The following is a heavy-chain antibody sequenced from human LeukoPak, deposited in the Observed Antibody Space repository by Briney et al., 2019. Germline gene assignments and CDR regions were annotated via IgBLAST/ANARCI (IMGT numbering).Heavy chain of an antibody. CDR1: GGTFSSYA. J-gene: IGHJ4*02. CDR2: IIPIFGTA. D-gene: IGHD3-22*01. V-gene: IGHV1-69*05. Sequence: SVKASCKASGGTFSSYAISWVRQAPGQGLEWMEGIIPIFGTANYAQKFQGRVTITTDESTSTAYMELSSLRSEDTAVYYCARGYDSSGYYHFDYWGQGTLVTVSS. CDR3: ARGYDSSGYYHFDY.